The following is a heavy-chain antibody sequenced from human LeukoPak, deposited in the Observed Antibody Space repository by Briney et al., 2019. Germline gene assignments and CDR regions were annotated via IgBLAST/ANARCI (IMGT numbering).Heavy chain of an antibody. J-gene: IGHJ4*02. CDR1: GLTFSTSG. CDR3: AKGSSPSRPYYFDY. D-gene: IGHD1-26*01. Sequence: GGSLRLSCTASGLTFSTSGFNWVRQAPGKGLEWVASIGPTGSDRYHADSIKGRFTISRDNANNFLYLQMNSLRAEDTAVYYCAKGSSPSRPYYFDYWGQGTLVTVSS. CDR2: IGPTGSDR. V-gene: IGHV3-21*06.